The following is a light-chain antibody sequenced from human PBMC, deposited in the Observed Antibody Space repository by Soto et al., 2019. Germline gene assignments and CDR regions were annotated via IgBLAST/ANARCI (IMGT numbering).Light chain of an antibody. CDR3: MQSKHLPPT. Sequence: DVVMTQTPLSLSVAPGQPASISCKSSQSLLHITGETFLFWYLQKPGQSPQLLIYEVSTRVSGVPDRFSGSGSGTDFTLEISRVETDDVGIYYCMQSKHLPPTFGQGTRLGIK. CDR2: EVS. CDR1: QSLLHITGETF. J-gene: IGKJ5*01. V-gene: IGKV2D-29*02.